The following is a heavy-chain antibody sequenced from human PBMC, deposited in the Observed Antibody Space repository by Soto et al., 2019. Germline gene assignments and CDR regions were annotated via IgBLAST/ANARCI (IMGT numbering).Heavy chain of an antibody. CDR1: GGTFSSYA. CDR2: IIPIFGTA. CDR3: ARGVEDASDL. Sequence: QVQLVQSGAEVKKPGSSVKVSCKASGGTFSSYAISWVLQAPGQGLEWMGGIIPIFGTANDAQKFQGRVTITADESTSTAYMERSILRSEDKAVYDCARGVEDASDLWGQGKRGTVSS. V-gene: IGHV1-69*01. D-gene: IGHD2-15*01. J-gene: IGHJ3*01.